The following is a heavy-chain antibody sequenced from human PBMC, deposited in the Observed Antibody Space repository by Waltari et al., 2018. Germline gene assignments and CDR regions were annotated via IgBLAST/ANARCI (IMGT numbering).Heavy chain of an antibody. CDR3: ARGLYQHNSDSSGYPYYFDF. CDR1: GFSLSSYY. CDR2: IISSGRYI. J-gene: IGHJ4*02. Sequence: EVQLVDSGGGLVKPGGSLRLSCAASGFSLSSYYMNWVRQAPGKGMAWVSSIISSGRYIYYADSVKGRFTISRDNAKNSLFLQMDSLRAEDAAVYYCARGLYQHNSDSSGYPYYFDFWGQGTRVTVSS. V-gene: IGHV3-21*02. D-gene: IGHD3-22*01.